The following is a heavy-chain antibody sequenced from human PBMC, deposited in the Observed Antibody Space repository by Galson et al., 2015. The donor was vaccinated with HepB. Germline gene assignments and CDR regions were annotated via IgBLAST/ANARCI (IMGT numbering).Heavy chain of an antibody. CDR2: MDGRGGGT. Sequence: SLRLSCAASGLTFNSYPMSWVRRAPGNGLGWVSGMDGRGGGTYYADSVKGRFTIARANSKSTLYLQMNSLRAEDTAVYYCAKGGDASGYYLGAEYFHHWGQGTLVTVSS. J-gene: IGHJ1*01. V-gene: IGHV3-23*01. CDR1: GLTFNSYP. D-gene: IGHD3-22*01. CDR3: AKGGDASGYYLGAEYFHH.